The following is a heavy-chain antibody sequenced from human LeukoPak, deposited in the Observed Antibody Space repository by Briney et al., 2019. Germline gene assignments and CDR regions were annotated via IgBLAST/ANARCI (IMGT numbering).Heavy chain of an antibody. CDR2: IYYSGST. V-gene: IGHV4-39*01. CDR1: GGSISSYY. J-gene: IGHJ4*02. Sequence: SETLSLTCTVSGGSISSYYWGWIRQPPGKGLEWIGSIYYSGSTYYNPSLKSRVTISVDTSKNQFSLKLSSVTAADTAVYYCARQITMVRGVEAWKPYYFDYWGQGTLVTVSS. CDR3: ARQITMVRGVEAWKPYYFDY. D-gene: IGHD3-10*01.